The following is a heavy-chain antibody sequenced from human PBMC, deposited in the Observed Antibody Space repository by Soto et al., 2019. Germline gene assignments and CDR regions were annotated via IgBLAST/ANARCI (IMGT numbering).Heavy chain of an antibody. CDR3: ARDRGSHDY. J-gene: IGHJ4*02. CDR1: GGTFSSYA. V-gene: IGHV1-69*05. CDR2: IIPIFGTA. Sequence: SVKVSCKASGGTFSSYAITWVRQAPGQGLEWMGGIIPIFGTANYAHKLQGRVSMTTDTSTSTAYMELRSLRSDDTAVYYCARDRGSHDYWGQGTLVTVSS. D-gene: IGHD1-26*01.